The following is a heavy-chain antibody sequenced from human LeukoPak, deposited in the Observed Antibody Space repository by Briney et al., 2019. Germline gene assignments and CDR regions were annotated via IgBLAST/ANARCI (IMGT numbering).Heavy chain of an antibody. CDR1: GFTFSSYS. J-gene: IGHJ6*03. Sequence: GGSLRLSCAASGFTFSSYSMNWVRQAPGKGLEWVSSISSSSSYIYYADSVKGRFTISRDNAENSLYLQMNSLRAEDTAVYYCARFPGWLNYYVDVWGKGTTVTVSS. D-gene: IGHD5-24*01. CDR3: ARFPGWLNYYVDV. CDR2: ISSSSSYI. V-gene: IGHV3-21*01.